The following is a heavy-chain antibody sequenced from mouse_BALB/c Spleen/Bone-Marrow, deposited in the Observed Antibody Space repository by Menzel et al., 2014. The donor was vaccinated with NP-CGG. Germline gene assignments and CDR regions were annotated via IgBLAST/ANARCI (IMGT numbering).Heavy chain of an antibody. CDR2: IDPANVNT. J-gene: IGHJ3*01. D-gene: IGHD1-1*01. CDR3: AVYYYGRSSFAY. CDR1: DFNIKDAY. Sequence: SGAELVKPGASAKLSCTASDFNIKDAYMHWVKQRPEQGLEWIGRIDPANVNTKYDTKFQGKATITADTSSNTAYLLLSSLTSEDTAVYYCAVYYYGRSSFAYWGQGTLVTVSA. V-gene: IGHV14-3*02.